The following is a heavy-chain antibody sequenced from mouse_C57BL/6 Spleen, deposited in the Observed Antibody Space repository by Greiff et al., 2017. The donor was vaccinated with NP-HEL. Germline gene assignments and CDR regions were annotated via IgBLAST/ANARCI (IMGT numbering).Heavy chain of an antibody. D-gene: IGHD2-10*01. Sequence: EVQLQQSGPELVKPGASVKISCKASGYTFTDYYMNWVKQSHGKSLEWIGDINPNNGGTSYNQKFKGKATLTVDKSSSTAYMELRSLTSEDSAVYYCARFLHGRVYFDYWGQGTTLTVSS. J-gene: IGHJ2*01. V-gene: IGHV1-26*01. CDR2: INPNNGGT. CDR1: GYTFTDYY. CDR3: ARFLHGRVYFDY.